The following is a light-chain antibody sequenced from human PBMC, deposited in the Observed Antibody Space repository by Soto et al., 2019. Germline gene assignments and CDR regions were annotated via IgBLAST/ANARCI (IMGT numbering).Light chain of an antibody. Sequence: EIVLTQSPATLSLSPGERATLSCRASQSISFHLAWYQQRPGQAPRLLIYDASNRDSGIPARFSSSGSGTGFTLIISSLQSEDFAVYYCQHRTNWPSLTFGGGTKVE. J-gene: IGKJ4*01. CDR2: DAS. CDR3: QHRTNWPSLT. CDR1: QSISFH. V-gene: IGKV3-11*01.